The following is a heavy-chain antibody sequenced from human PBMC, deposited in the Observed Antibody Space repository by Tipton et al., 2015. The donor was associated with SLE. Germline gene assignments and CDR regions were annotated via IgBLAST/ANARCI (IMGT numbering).Heavy chain of an antibody. CDR3: ARKAGVLGIWANFDY. CDR1: GGSISSGGFS. D-gene: IGHD7-27*01. Sequence: TLSLTCAVSGGSISSGGFSWSWIRQSPGKGLEWIGYIYYSGSTNYNPSLKSRVTISIDTSKNQFSLKLSSVTAADTAVYYCARKAGVLGIWANFDYWGQGTLVTVSS. J-gene: IGHJ4*02. V-gene: IGHV4-61*08. CDR2: IYYSGST.